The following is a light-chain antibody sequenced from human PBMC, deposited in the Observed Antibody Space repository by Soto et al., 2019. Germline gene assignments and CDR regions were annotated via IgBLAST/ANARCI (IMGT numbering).Light chain of an antibody. CDR2: DAS. J-gene: IGKJ1*01. Sequence: DIQMTESRCSLSSSAGERVTIICGASQSVSTRLAWYQQKPGKAPKVLIYDASSWAGGVPSRFTGSGSGTEFTLTINSLKPDDFATYYCQQYSVYWTFGQGTKVDIK. CDR1: QSVSTR. CDR3: QQYSVYWT. V-gene: IGKV1-5*02.